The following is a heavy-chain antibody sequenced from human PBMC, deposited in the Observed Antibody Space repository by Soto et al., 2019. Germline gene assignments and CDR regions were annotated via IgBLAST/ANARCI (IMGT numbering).Heavy chain of an antibody. CDR1: GGSISSGGYS. J-gene: IGHJ3*01. CDR2: IYHSGNT. Sequence: QLQLQESGSGLVKPSQTLSLTCAVSGGSISSGGYSWTWIRQPPGKGLEWIGYIYHSGNTYYNPSLKRRVTISGDRSKNQFTVNLSSVTAADTAVYYCASNVAADDALDGWGQGTMVTVS. V-gene: IGHV4-30-2*01. D-gene: IGHD2-15*01. CDR3: ASNVAADDALDG.